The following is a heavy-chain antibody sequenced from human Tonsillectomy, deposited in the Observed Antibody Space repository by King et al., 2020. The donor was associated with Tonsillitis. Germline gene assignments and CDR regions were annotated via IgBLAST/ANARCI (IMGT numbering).Heavy chain of an antibody. D-gene: IGHD6-19*01. J-gene: IGHJ4*02. CDR1: GFSLSSSGMC. CDR3: ARARIAVARYYFDY. V-gene: IGHV2-70*01. CDR2: IDWDDDK. Sequence: TLKESGPALVKPTQTLTLTCTFSGFSLSSSGMCVSWIRQPPGKALEWLALIDWDDDKYYSTSLKTRLTISKDTSKNQVVLTMTNMDPVDTATYYCARARIAVARYYFDYWGQGTLDTVSS.